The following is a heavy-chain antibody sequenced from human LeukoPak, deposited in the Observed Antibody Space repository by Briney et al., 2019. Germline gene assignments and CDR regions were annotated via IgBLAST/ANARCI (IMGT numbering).Heavy chain of an antibody. D-gene: IGHD6-19*01. J-gene: IGHJ3*02. CDR1: GGSISSYY. Sequence: SETLSLTCTVSGGSISSYYWNWIRQPPGKGLEWIGYIYYSGTTNYNPSLKSRVSMSVDTSKNQFSLKLSSVAAADTAVYYCARGLGQWLVPEAFDIWGQGTMVTVSS. CDR2: IYYSGTT. CDR3: ARGLGQWLVPEAFDI. V-gene: IGHV4-59*12.